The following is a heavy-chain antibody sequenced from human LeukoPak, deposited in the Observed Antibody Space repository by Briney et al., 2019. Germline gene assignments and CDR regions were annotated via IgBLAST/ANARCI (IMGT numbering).Heavy chain of an antibody. Sequence: PSETLSLTCTVSGGSISSYYWSWIRQPPGKGLEWIGYNYYSGSTTPHPSLKSRVTISVDTSKNQFSLKLSSVTAADTAVYYCARHGTSGTNLNWFDPWGQGTLVTVSS. CDR2: NYYSGST. CDR1: GGSISSYY. V-gene: IGHV4-59*01. CDR3: ARHGTSGTNLNWFDP. D-gene: IGHD1-1*01. J-gene: IGHJ5*02.